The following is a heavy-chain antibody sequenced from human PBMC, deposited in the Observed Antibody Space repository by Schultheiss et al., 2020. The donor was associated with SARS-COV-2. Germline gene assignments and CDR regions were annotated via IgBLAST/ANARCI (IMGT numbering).Heavy chain of an antibody. Sequence: ASVKVSCKASGYTFTGYYMHWVQQAPGQGLEWMGWMNPNSGNTGYAQKLQGRVTMTTDTSTSTAYMELRSLRSDDTAVYYCARVGIDNYYFDYWGQGTLVTVSS. CDR1: GYTFTGYY. CDR3: ARVGIDNYYFDY. D-gene: IGHD1-20*01. V-gene: IGHV1-18*04. CDR2: MNPNSGNT. J-gene: IGHJ4*02.